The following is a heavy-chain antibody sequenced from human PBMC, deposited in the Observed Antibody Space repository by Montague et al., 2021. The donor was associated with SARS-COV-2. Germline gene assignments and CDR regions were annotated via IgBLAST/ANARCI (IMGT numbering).Heavy chain of an antibody. V-gene: IGHV6-1*01. J-gene: IGHJ6*02. D-gene: IGHD1-1*01. Sequence: CPIPGDSVSSNSATWNWVRQSPSRGLEWLGRTYYRSKRYNDYAVSVRGRVTINPDTSKNQFSLQLNSVTPEDTAIYYCTSGREGNYNVMDVWGQGTTVTVSS. CDR1: GDSVSSNSAT. CDR3: TSGREGNYNVMDV. CDR2: TYYRSKRYN.